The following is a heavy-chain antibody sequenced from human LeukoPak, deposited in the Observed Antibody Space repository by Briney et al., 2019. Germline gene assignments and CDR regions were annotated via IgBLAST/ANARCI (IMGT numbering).Heavy chain of an antibody. D-gene: IGHD5-24*01. V-gene: IGHV4-59*08. J-gene: IGHJ5*02. CDR1: GGSISSYY. CDR3: ARHQEMATILSWFDP. CDR2: ISYSGST. Sequence: ASETLSLTCAVSGGSISSYYWSWMRQPPGKGLEWIGYISYSGSTKYNPSPKSRVTISVDTSKNHISLKVTSVTAADTAVYYCARHQEMATILSWFDPWGQGTLVTVSS.